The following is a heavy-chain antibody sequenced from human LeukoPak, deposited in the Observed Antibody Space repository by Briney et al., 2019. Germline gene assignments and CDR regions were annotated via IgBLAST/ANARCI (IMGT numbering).Heavy chain of an antibody. CDR1: GGSISRYY. CDR2: IYTSGST. D-gene: IGHD3-22*01. CDR3: ARILTPDSSGFYYGMGV. J-gene: IGHJ6*02. Sequence: PSETLSLTCTVSGGSISRYYLSWIRQPAGKGLEWMGRIYTSGSTKYNPSLKSRVTMSVDTSKNQFSLKLSSVTAADTAVYYCARILTPDSSGFYYGMGVWGQGTTVTVSS. V-gene: IGHV4-4*07.